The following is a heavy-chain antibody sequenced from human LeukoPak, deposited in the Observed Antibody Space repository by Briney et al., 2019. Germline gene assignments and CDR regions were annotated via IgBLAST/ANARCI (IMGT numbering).Heavy chain of an antibody. Sequence: GGSLRLSCAASGFSFDDYAMHWVRQAPGKGLEWVSGTSWNSGSIGYANSVKGRFTISRDNAKKSLYLQMNSLRVEDTALYYCTKGDTGFSSAWTDYWGQGTLVTVSS. D-gene: IGHD6-19*01. V-gene: IGHV3-9*01. CDR2: TSWNSGSI. CDR1: GFSFDDYA. J-gene: IGHJ4*02. CDR3: TKGDTGFSSAWTDY.